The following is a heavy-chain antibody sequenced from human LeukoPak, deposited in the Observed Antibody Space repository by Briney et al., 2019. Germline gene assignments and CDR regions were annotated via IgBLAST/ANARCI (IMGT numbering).Heavy chain of an antibody. D-gene: IGHD6-13*01. CDR2: IYYSGSS. CDR1: GGSISSGDYY. CDR3: ARHSSSTTFDI. V-gene: IGHV4-30-4*01. J-gene: IGHJ3*02. Sequence: SETLSLTCTVSGGSISSGDYYWSWIRQPPGKGLEWIGYIYYSGSSYHNPSLESRVTISVDTSKNQFSLKLSSVTAADTAVYYCARHSSSTTFDIWGQGTMVTVSS.